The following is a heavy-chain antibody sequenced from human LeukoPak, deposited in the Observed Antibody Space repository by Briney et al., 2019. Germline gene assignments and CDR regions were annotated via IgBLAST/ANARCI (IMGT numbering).Heavy chain of an antibody. V-gene: IGHV1-69*13. J-gene: IGHJ3*02. CDR2: IIPIFGTA. CDR3: AREGPTSIVVVPAAIRKSAFDI. Sequence: ASVKVSCKASGGTFSSYAISWVRQAPGQGLEWMGGIIPIFGTANYAQKFQGRVTITADESTSTAYMELSSLRSEDTAVYYCAREGPTSIVVVPAAIRKSAFDIWGQGTMVTVSS. CDR1: GGTFSSYA. D-gene: IGHD2-2*01.